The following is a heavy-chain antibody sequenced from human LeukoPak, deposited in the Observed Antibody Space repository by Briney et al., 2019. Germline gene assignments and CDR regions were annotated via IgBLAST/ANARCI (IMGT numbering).Heavy chain of an antibody. CDR2: ISSGFSST. CDR1: GFTVSSNY. J-gene: IGHJ4*02. D-gene: IGHD3-16*01. Sequence: GGSLRLSCAASGFTVSSNYMSWVRQAPGKGLEWISSISSGFSSTDYADSVKGRFTISRDNAKNSLYLQMSSLRAEDTAVYYCASHAYYFDYWGQGSLVTVSS. CDR3: ASHAYYFDY. V-gene: IGHV3-11*06.